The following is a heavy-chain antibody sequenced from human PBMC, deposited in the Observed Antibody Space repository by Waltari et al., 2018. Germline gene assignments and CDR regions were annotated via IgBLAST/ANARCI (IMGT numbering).Heavy chain of an antibody. CDR3: ARHYYDYIWGSYRPGGFDL. CDR2: IYHSGST. V-gene: IGHV4-38-2*01. D-gene: IGHD3-16*02. Sequence: QVQLQESGPGLVKPWESLSLTCAVSGYSISSGSYWGWIRQPPGKGLEWIGRIYHSGSTYYNPSLKSRVTISVDTSKNQFSLKLSSVTAADTAVYYCARHYYDYIWGSYRPGGFDLWGRGTLVTVSS. CDR1: GYSISSGSY. J-gene: IGHJ2*01.